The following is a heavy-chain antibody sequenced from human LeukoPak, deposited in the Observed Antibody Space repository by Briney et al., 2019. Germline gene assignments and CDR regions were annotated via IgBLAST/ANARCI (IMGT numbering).Heavy chain of an antibody. J-gene: IGHJ3*02. CDR2: IKQDGSVK. Sequence: GGSLRLSCAASGLTFSSYWMSWVRQAPGKGLEWVANIKQDGSVKYYVDSVKGRFTISRDNAKNSLYLQMNSLRAEDTAVYYCARDEWELGGAFDIWGQGTMVTVSS. V-gene: IGHV3-7*01. CDR3: ARDEWELGGAFDI. D-gene: IGHD1-26*01. CDR1: GLTFSSYW.